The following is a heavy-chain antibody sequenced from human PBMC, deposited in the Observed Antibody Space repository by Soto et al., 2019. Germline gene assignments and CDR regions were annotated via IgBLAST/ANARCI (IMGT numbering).Heavy chain of an antibody. J-gene: IGHJ3*02. CDR2: SHYSGAT. D-gene: IGHD2-21*02. CDR3: AIYCGGDCYSPDTFDI. Sequence: QLQLQESGPGLVKPSETLSLTCTVSGGSISSSSYYWGWIRQPPGKGLEWIGNSHYSGATYYNPSLKSPVTISVDTSKNQFSLRVSSVTAADTAVYYCAIYCGGDCYSPDTFDIWGQGTMVIVSS. CDR1: GGSISSSSYY. V-gene: IGHV4-39*01.